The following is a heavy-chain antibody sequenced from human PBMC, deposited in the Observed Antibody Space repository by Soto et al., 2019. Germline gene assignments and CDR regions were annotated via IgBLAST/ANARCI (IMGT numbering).Heavy chain of an antibody. CDR2: ISGSGGST. D-gene: IGHD6-13*01. V-gene: IGHV3-23*01. Sequence: PGGSLRLSCAASGFTFSSYAMSWVRQAPGKGLEWVSAISGSGGSTYYADSVKGRFTISRDNSKNTLYLQMNSLRAEDTAVYYCAKDSTIAAAGTGNWFDPWGQGTLVTVSS. CDR1: GFTFSSYA. J-gene: IGHJ5*02. CDR3: AKDSTIAAAGTGNWFDP.